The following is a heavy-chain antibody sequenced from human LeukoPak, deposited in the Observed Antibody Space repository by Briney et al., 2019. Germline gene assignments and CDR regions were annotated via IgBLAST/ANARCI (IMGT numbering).Heavy chain of an antibody. CDR3: AKDPVAGTRRWAVDS. Sequence: PGRSLRLSCAASGLTFSNYGMHWVRQAPGKGLEWVAVVSDNGSKTYYADSVKGRFTISRDNSKNTLYLQMNSLRAEDTAVYYCAKDPVAGTRRWAVDSWGQGTLVTVSS. CDR1: GLTFSNYG. V-gene: IGHV3-30*18. CDR2: VSDNGSKT. D-gene: IGHD6-19*01. J-gene: IGHJ4*02.